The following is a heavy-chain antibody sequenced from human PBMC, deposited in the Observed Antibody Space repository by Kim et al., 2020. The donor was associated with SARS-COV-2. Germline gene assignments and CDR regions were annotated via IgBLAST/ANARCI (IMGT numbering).Heavy chain of an antibody. V-gene: IGHV3-49*03. Sequence: GGSLRLSCTASGFTFGDYAMSWFRQAPGKGLEWVGFIRSKAYGGTTEYAASVKGRFTISRDDSKSIAYLQMNSLKTEDTAVYYCTREGLGRLLYNWFDPWGQGTLVTVSS. CDR1: GFTFGDYA. J-gene: IGHJ5*02. D-gene: IGHD3-3*01. CDR3: TREGLGRLLYNWFDP. CDR2: IRSKAYGGTT.